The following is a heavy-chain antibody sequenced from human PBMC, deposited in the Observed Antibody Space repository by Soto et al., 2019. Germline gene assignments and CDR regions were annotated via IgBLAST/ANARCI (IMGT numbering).Heavy chain of an antibody. CDR1: NASITADGYY. V-gene: IGHV4-31*03. D-gene: IGHD2-2*01. Sequence: QVQLQESGPGLVKPSQTLSLTCTVSNASITADGYYWSWIRQHPGKGLEWIGYIHYSGITYYNPSLMSRLTISFDTSKNQFSLKLTSVTAADTAVYYCARAPGVIVPAPLAWFAPWGQGTLVTVSS. CDR3: ARAPGVIVPAPLAWFAP. CDR2: IHYSGIT. J-gene: IGHJ5*02.